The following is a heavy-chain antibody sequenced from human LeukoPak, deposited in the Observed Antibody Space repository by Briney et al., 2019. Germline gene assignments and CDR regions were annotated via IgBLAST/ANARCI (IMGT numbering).Heavy chain of an antibody. CDR2: IFPSGGEI. Sequence: GGSLRLSCAASGFTFSTFAMIWVRQPPGKGLEWVSSIFPSGGEIHYADSVKGRFTISRDNSKNMLYLEMNNLRAEDTAVYYCVREENMKPVAGSFDYWGQGTLVSVSS. D-gene: IGHD6-19*01. CDR1: GFTFSTFA. J-gene: IGHJ4*02. V-gene: IGHV3-23*01. CDR3: VREENMKPVAGSFDY.